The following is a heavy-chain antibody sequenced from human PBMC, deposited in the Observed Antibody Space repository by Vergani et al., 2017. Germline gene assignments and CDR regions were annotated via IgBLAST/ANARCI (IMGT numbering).Heavy chain of an antibody. V-gene: IGHV5-51*03. CDR1: GYSFTSYW. D-gene: IGHD3-10*01. Sequence: EVQLVQSGAEVKKPGVSLKISCKGSGYSFTSYWIGWVRQMPGKGLEWMGIIYPGDSDTRYSPSFQGQVTISADKSLSTAYLQWSSLEASDTAMYYCARVVRRVINHGLFDYWGQGTLVTVSS. CDR3: ARVVRRVINHGLFDY. CDR2: IYPGDSDT. J-gene: IGHJ4*02.